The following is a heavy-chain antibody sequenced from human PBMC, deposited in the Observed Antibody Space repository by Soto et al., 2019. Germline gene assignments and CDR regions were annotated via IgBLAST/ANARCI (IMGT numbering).Heavy chain of an antibody. D-gene: IGHD4-4*01. Sequence: PAGSLRLSCAASGFTFSSYAMHWVRQAPGKGLEWVAVISYDGSNKYYADSVKGRFTISRDNSKNTLYLQMNSLRAEDTAVYYCARENDYSNYPYFDLWGRGTLVTVSS. CDR1: GFTFSSYA. V-gene: IGHV3-30-3*01. CDR2: ISYDGSNK. CDR3: ARENDYSNYPYFDL. J-gene: IGHJ2*01.